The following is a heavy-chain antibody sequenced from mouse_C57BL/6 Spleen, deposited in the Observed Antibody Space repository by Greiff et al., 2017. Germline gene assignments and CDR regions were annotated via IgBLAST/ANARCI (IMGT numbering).Heavy chain of an antibody. CDR2: ISYDGSN. D-gene: IGHD2-10*02. CDR3: ARYVGPPLYYFDS. Sequence: EVKLLESGPGLVKPSQSLSLTCSVTGYSITSGYYWNWIRQFPGNKLEWMGYISYDGSNNYNPSLKNRISITRDPSKNQFFLKLNSLTTEDTATYYRARYVGPPLYYFDSWGQGTTLTVSS. V-gene: IGHV3-6*01. CDR1: GYSITSGYY. J-gene: IGHJ2*01.